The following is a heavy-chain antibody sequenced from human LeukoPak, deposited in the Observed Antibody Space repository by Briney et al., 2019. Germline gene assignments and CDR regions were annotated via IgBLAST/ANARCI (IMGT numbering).Heavy chain of an antibody. J-gene: IGHJ6*03. V-gene: IGHV3-48*01. D-gene: IGHD6-19*01. Sequence: GGSLRLSCAASGLTFSSYSMNWVRQAPGKGLEWVSYISSSSSTIYYADSVKGRFTISRDNAKNSLYLQMNSLRAEDTAVYYCARVLIGSGYYMDVWGKGTTVTVSS. CDR1: GLTFSSYS. CDR3: ARVLIGSGYYMDV. CDR2: ISSSSSTI.